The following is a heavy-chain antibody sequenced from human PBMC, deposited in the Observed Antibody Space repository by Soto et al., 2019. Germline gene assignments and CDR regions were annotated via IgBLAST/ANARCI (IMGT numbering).Heavy chain of an antibody. J-gene: IGHJ4*02. CDR2: IIPIFGTA. V-gene: IGHV1-69*01. CDR1: GGTFSSYA. Sequence: QVQLVQSGAEVKKPGSSVKVSCTASGGTFSSYAISWVRQAPGQGLEWMGGIIPIFGTANYAQKFQGRVTITADESTSTAYMELSSLRSEDTAVYYCARYPYSSSPDGPYFDYWGQGTLVTVSS. CDR3: ARYPYSSSPDGPYFDY. D-gene: IGHD6-6*01.